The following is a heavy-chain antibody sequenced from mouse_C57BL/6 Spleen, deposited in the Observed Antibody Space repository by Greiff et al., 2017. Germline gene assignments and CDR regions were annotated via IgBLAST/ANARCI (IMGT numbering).Heavy chain of an antibody. D-gene: IGHD2-4*01. CDR3: ARTPYDYDKSYWYFDV. CDR1: GFPLTSYG. V-gene: IGHV2-2*01. CDR2: IWSGGST. J-gene: IGHJ1*03. Sequence: VQLVESGPGLVQPSQSLSITCTVSGFPLTSYGVHWVRQSPGKGLEWLGVIWSGGSTDYNAAFISSLSISNDNSKSQVFFNMTGHQADDTAIYYCARTPYDYDKSYWYFDVWGTGTTVTVSS.